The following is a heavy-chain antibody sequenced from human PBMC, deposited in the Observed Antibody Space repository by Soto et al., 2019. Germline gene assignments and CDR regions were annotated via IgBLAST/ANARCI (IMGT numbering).Heavy chain of an antibody. CDR2: INHSGST. Sequence: QVQLQQWGAGLLKPSETLSLTCAVYGGSFSGYYWSWIRQPPGKGLEWIGEINHSGSTNYNPSLKSRVPISVDTSKNQFSLKLSSVTAADTAVYYCARSCYYYGSGSYYNRGRFDPWGQGTLVTVSS. D-gene: IGHD3-10*01. CDR3: ARSCYYYGSGSYYNRGRFDP. V-gene: IGHV4-34*01. J-gene: IGHJ5*02. CDR1: GGSFSGYY.